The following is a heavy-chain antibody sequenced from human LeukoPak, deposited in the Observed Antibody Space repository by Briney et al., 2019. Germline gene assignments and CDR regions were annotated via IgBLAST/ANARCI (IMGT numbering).Heavy chain of an antibody. Sequence: SETLSLTCTVSGGSISSSSYYWGWIRQPPGKGLEWIGSICYSGSTYYNPSLKSRVTISVDTSKNQFSLKLSSVTAADTAVYYCARESKDSVRGYELDYWGQGTLVTVSS. V-gene: IGHV4-39*07. J-gene: IGHJ4*02. CDR3: ARESKDSVRGYELDY. CDR1: GGSISSSSYY. CDR2: ICYSGST. D-gene: IGHD3-3*01.